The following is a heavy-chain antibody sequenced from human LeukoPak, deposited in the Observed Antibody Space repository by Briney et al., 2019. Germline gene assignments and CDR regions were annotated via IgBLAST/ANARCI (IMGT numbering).Heavy chain of an antibody. CDR3: ARQAYYSGSGSWTGFDY. CDR1: GDSISNYY. V-gene: IGHV4-4*09. J-gene: IGHJ4*02. CDR2: IYTSGST. D-gene: IGHD3-10*01. Sequence: SETLSLTCTVSGDSISNYYWSWIRQPPEKGLEWIGYIYTSGSTNYNPSLKSRVTISVDTSKNQFSLKLSSVTAADTAVYYCARQAYYSGSGSWTGFDYWGQGTLVTVSS.